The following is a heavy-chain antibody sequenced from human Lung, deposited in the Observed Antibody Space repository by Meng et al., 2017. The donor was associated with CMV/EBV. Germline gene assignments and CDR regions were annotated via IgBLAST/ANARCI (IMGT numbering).Heavy chain of an antibody. CDR1: GFTFSNYG. V-gene: IGHV3-33*06. Sequence: GGSXRLXCAASGFTFSNYGMHWVRQAPGKGLEWVAVIWYDGKTKYYSDSVKGRFSISRDNSKYTLYLQMNSLRDDGTAVYYCAKDDYRTPPPDAFDIWGQGTMVTVSS. D-gene: IGHD4/OR15-4a*01. J-gene: IGHJ3*02. CDR3: AKDDYRTPPPDAFDI. CDR2: IWYDGKTK.